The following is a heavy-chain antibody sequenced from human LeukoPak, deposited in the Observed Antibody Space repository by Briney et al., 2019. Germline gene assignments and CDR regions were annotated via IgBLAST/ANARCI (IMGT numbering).Heavy chain of an antibody. CDR2: INPNSGGT. Sequence: AASVKVSCKASGYTFTGYYMHWVRQAPGQGLEWMGWINPNSGGTNYAQKFQGRVTMTRDTSISTAYMELSRLRSDDTAVYYCARDSVLRFLEWAMDVWGKGTTVTVSS. J-gene: IGHJ6*04. CDR1: GYTFTGYY. D-gene: IGHD3-3*01. V-gene: IGHV1-2*02. CDR3: ARDSVLRFLEWAMDV.